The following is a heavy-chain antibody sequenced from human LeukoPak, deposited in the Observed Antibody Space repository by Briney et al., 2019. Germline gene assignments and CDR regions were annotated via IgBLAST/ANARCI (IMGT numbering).Heavy chain of an antibody. CDR3: ARDFWYNWNDEGAFDI. V-gene: IGHV3-48*02. CDR1: GFTFSSYA. J-gene: IGHJ3*02. D-gene: IGHD1-20*01. CDR2: ISSSSSTI. Sequence: GGSLRLSCAASGFTFSSYAMSWVRQAPGKGLEWVSYISSSSSTIYYADSVKGRFTISRDNAKNSLYLQMNSLRDEDTAVYYCARDFWYNWNDEGAFDIWGQGTMVTVSS.